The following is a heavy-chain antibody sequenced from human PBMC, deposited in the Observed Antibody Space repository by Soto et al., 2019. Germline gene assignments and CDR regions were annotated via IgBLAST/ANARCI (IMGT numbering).Heavy chain of an antibody. J-gene: IGHJ4*02. CDR3: ARDLAKGGGSAGFDY. Sequence: QVQLVQSGAEVKKPGALVKVSCKASGYTFTGYYMHWVRQAPGQGLEWMGWINPNSGGTKYPQKFQGRVTMTRDTSITTVYMSLTGLKSDDTAVYYCARDLAKGGGSAGFDYWGQGTLVAVSS. V-gene: IGHV1-2*02. CDR2: INPNSGGT. D-gene: IGHD2-15*01. CDR1: GYTFTGYY.